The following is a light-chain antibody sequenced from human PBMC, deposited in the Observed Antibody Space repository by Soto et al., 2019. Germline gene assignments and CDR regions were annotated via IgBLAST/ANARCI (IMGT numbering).Light chain of an antibody. CDR3: HQYNDWPIT. CDR2: GPS. CDR1: QGVASN. V-gene: IGKV3-15*01. J-gene: IGKJ5*01. Sequence: EIVMTQSPATLSASPGERATLSCRASQGVASNLAWFQQKPGQAPSLLIYGPSTRATGVPARFSGSGSGTAFTLTISSLQSEDFALYYCHQYNDWPITFGQGTRLEIK.